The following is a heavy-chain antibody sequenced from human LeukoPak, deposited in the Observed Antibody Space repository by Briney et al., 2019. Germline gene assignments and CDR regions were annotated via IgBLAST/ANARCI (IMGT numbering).Heavy chain of an antibody. Sequence: ASVKVSCKASGDTFSSYALSWVRQAPGQGLEWMGGIIPISDTANYAQKFQGRVTITADESTNTAYMELSSLRSEDTAVYYCARDAYGSGLDAFDIWGQGTIVTVSS. CDR2: IIPISDTA. J-gene: IGHJ3*02. V-gene: IGHV1-69*13. D-gene: IGHD3-10*01. CDR3: ARDAYGSGLDAFDI. CDR1: GDTFSSYA.